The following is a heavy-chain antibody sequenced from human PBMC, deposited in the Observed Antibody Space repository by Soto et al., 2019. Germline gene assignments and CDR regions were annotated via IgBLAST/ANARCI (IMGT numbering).Heavy chain of an antibody. CDR2: ISYDGSNK. CDR1: GFTFSSYA. V-gene: IGHV3-30-3*01. Sequence: SGGSLRLSCAASGFTFSSYAMHWVRQAPGKGLEWVAVISYDGSNKYYADSVKGRFTISRDNSKNTLYLQMNSLRAEDTAVYYCARGNNKSSGWSHVWGQGTTVTVSS. D-gene: IGHD6-19*01. CDR3: ARGNNKSSGWSHV. J-gene: IGHJ6*02.